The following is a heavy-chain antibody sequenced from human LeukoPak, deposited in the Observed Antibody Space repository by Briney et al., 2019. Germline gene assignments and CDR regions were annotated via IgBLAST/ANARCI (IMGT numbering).Heavy chain of an antibody. CDR1: GYTFTTDY. J-gene: IGHJ3*02. V-gene: IGHV1-3*01. D-gene: IGHD6-13*01. CDR2: INASNGNT. CDR3: AREVVIAAAGKHDAFDI. Sequence: GASVKVSCKASGYTFTTDYIHWVRQAPGQRLEWMGWINASNGNTKYSQKFQGRVTITRDTSASTAYMELSSLRSEDTAVYYCAREVVIAAAGKHDAFDIWGQGTMVTVSS.